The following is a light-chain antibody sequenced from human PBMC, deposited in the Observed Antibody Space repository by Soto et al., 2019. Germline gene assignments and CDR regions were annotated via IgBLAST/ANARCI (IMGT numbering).Light chain of an antibody. CDR1: QTINSY. Sequence: DIQMTQSPSSLSASVGDRVTITCRASQTINSYLNWYQQKPGKAPKLLIYAASTLQSGVPSRFSGSGSGTEFTLTISSLQPEDFATYYCQQLNSYPLTFGGGTKVDI. CDR3: QQLNSYPLT. J-gene: IGKJ4*01. CDR2: AAS. V-gene: IGKV1-9*01.